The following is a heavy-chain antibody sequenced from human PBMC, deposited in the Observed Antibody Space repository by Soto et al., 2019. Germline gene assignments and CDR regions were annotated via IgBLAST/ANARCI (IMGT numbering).Heavy chain of an antibody. J-gene: IGHJ6*02. CDR2: ISYDGSNK. V-gene: IGHV3-30-3*01. CDR1: GFTFSSYA. CDR3: ARDGIAAALYYYYGMDV. Sequence: PGGSLRLSCAASGFTFSSYAMHWVRQAPGKGLEWVAVISYDGSNKYYADSVKGRFTISRDNSKNTLYLQMNSLRAEDTAVYYCARDGIAAALYYYYGMDVWGQGTTVTVSS. D-gene: IGHD6-13*01.